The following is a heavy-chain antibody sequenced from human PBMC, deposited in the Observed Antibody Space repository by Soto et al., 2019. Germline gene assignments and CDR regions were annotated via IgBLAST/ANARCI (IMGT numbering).Heavy chain of an antibody. V-gene: IGHV1-18*01. CDR2: ISACNGNT. J-gene: IGHJ5*02. D-gene: IGHD3-22*01. CDR3: ARGMDYYDSSGYFGWFDP. Sequence: QVQLVQSGAEVKKPGASVKVSCKASGYTFTSYGISWVRQAPGQGLEWMGWISACNGNTNYAQKLQGRVTMTTDTSTSTAYMELRSLRSDDTAVYYCARGMDYYDSSGYFGWFDPWGQGTLVTVSS. CDR1: GYTFTSYG.